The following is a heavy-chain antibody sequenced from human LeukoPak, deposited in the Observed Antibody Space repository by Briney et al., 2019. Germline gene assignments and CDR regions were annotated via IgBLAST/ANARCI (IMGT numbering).Heavy chain of an antibody. J-gene: IGHJ4*02. Sequence: KAGGSLRLSCADSGFTFSGYWMKWVRQAPGKGLEWVANINQNGGEKYYVDSVKGRFTISRDNGKNSLYLQMNSLRAEDTAVYYCARYRHLGYWGQGTLVTVSS. V-gene: IGHV3-7*01. CDR1: GFTFSGYW. CDR2: INQNGGEK. CDR3: ARYRHLGY.